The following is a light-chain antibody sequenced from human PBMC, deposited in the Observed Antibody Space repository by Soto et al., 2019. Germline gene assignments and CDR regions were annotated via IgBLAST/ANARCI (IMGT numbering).Light chain of an antibody. V-gene: IGLV1-40*01. CDR3: QSYDSSLGYV. CDR1: SSNIGAGYH. CDR2: PNR. Sequence: QSVLTQPPSVSGAPGQRVTMSCTGSSSNIGAGYHVHWYQQLPGTAPKLLIYPNRYRPSGLPDRFSGSRPGTSASLAITGLPADDEADYYCQSYDSSLGYVFGTGTKVPVL. J-gene: IGLJ1*01.